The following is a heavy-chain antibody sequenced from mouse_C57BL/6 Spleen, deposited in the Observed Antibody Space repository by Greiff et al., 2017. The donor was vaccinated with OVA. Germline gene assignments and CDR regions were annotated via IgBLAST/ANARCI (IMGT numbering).Heavy chain of an antibody. CDR1: GYSITSGYY. CDR3: ARGEPYYYGSSP. CDR2: ISYDGSN. Sequence: EVQRVESGPGLVKPSQSLSLTCSVTGYSITSGYYWNWIRQFPGNKLEWMGYISYDGSNNYNPSLKNRISITRDTSKNQFFLKLNSVTTEDTATYYCARGEPYYYGSSPWGQGTTLTVSS. D-gene: IGHD1-1*01. V-gene: IGHV3-6*01. J-gene: IGHJ2*01.